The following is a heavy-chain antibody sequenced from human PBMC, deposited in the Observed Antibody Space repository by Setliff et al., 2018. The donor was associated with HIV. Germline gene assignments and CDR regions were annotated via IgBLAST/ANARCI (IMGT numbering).Heavy chain of an antibody. D-gene: IGHD4-17*01. CDR3: ARGERDYGQQDAFDI. J-gene: IGHJ3*02. CDR1: GDSISSGTYY. V-gene: IGHV4-61*02. Sequence: TLSLTCTVSGDSISSGTYYWSWIRQPAGKGLEWIGRIYSSGSTNYNPSLKSRVTISLDTSKNQFSLKLSSVTAADTAVYYCARGERDYGQQDAFDIWGQGTMVTVSS. CDR2: IYSSGST.